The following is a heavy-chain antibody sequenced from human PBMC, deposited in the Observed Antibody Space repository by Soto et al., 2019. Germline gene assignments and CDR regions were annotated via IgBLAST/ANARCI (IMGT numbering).Heavy chain of an antibody. D-gene: IGHD2-2*01. J-gene: IGHJ4*02. CDR3: GRLIQCSTTSCYFDY. V-gene: IGHV4-34*12. CDR1: GASSSDYN. Sequence: SETLSLTCAVYGASSSDYNWSWIRESPGKGLEWIGEVMYSGSTNYNPSLKSRITISLDASKNQFSLKLTSVTAADTAVYYCGRLIQCSTTSCYFDYWGQGTLVTVSS. CDR2: VMYSGST.